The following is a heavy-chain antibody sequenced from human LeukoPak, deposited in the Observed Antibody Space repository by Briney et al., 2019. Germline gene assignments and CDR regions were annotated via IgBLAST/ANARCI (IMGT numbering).Heavy chain of an antibody. V-gene: IGHV3-7*01. CDR3: ARDIGLRKAAPPGWFDP. CDR1: GFTFSDFW. D-gene: IGHD6-6*01. CDR2: INKDGSDK. J-gene: IGHJ5*02. Sequence: GGSLRLSCAASGFTFSDFWVEWFRQAPGKGLEWVANINKDGSDKYYMDSVTGRFSISRDNAKNSLYLQMNSLRADDTAVYYCARDIGLRKAAPPGWFDPWGQGALVTVSS.